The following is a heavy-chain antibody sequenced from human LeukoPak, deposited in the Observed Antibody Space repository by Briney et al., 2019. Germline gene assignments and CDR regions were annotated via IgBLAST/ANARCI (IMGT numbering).Heavy chain of an antibody. CDR2: IRSKAYGGTT. CDR3: TRIYDYGDSYYYYYYMDV. CDR1: GSTFGDYA. V-gene: IGHV3-49*03. J-gene: IGHJ6*03. Sequence: PGGSLRLSCTAPGSTFGDYAMSWFRQAPGKGLEWVGFIRSKAYGGTTEYAASVKGRFTISRDDSKSIAYLQMHSLKTEDTAVYYCTRIYDYGDSYYYYYYMDVWGKGTTVTVSS. D-gene: IGHD4-17*01.